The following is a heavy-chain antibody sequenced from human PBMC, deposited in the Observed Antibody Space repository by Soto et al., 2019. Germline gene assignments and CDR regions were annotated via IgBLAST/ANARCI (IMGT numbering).Heavy chain of an antibody. J-gene: IGHJ4*02. CDR1: GFTFSGYA. CDR3: AKFKAGTYEKYHFDY. V-gene: IGHV3-23*01. Sequence: EVQLLESGGGLVQPGGSLRLSCAASGFTFSGYAMSWVRQASGKGLEWVAGSTDDGVGTYYADSVKGRFSISRDNSKNTLYLQMNGLRAEDTALYYCAKFKAGTYEKYHFDYWGQGSLVTVSS. D-gene: IGHD3-10*01. CDR2: STDDGVGT.